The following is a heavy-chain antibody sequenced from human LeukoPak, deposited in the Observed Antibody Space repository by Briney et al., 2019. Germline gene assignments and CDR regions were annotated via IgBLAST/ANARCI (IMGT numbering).Heavy chain of an antibody. Sequence: GASVKVSCKASGYTFTGYYMHWVRQAPGQGLEWMGWINPNSGGTNYAQKFQGRVTMTRDTSISTAYMELSRLRSEDTAVYYCAMSGYSSSWYGGSFDYWGQGTLVTVSS. J-gene: IGHJ4*02. D-gene: IGHD6-13*01. CDR2: INPNSGGT. V-gene: IGHV1-2*02. CDR3: AMSGYSSSWYGGSFDY. CDR1: GYTFTGYY.